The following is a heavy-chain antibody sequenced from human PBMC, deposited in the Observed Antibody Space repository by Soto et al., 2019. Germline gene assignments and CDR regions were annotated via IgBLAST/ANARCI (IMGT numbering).Heavy chain of an antibody. CDR2: INPSGGIT. V-gene: IGHV1-46*01. CDR3: ARDGRSGLAELPFDC. J-gene: IGHJ4*02. CDR1: GYIFTSYF. D-gene: IGHD3-3*01. Sequence: ASVKVSCKASGYIFTSYFMHWVRQAPGRGLEWMGIINPSGGITSYAQKFQGRVTMTRDTSTSTVYMEVSSLRSEDTAVYYCARDGRSGLAELPFDCWGQGTLVTVSS.